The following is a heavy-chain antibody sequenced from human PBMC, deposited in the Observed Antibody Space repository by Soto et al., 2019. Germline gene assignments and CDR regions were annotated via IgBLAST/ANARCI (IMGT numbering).Heavy chain of an antibody. CDR1: GGSISSGGYY. J-gene: IGHJ4*02. CDR2: IYYSGST. V-gene: IGHV4-31*03. Sequence: SETLCLTCTVSGGSISSGGYYGSWIRQHPGKGLEWIGYIYYSGSTYYNPSLKSRVTISVDTSKNQISLKLSSVTAADTAVYYCARWRYVYSFDYWGQGTLVTVSS. CDR3: ARWRYVYSFDY. D-gene: IGHD5-18*01.